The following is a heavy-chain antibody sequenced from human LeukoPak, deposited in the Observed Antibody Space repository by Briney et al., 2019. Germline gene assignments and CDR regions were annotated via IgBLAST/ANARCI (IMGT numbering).Heavy chain of an antibody. CDR2: IRVSGGST. D-gene: IGHD2-15*01. CDR3: AIDSYYFHTVGLYSTFHL. Sequence: GRSLRLSCAASGFTFSSYAMSWVRQAPGKGLEWVLAIRVSGGSTYYADSVKGRFPISRDNPKNTLYLQINSLSAEDPAVYFCAIDSYYFHTVGLYSTFHLWGEGPLVSVS. V-gene: IGHV3-23*01. J-gene: IGHJ1*01. CDR1: GFTFSSYA.